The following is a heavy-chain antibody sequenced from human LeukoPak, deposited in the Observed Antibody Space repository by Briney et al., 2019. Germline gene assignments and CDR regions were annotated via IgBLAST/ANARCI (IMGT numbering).Heavy chain of an antibody. CDR2: ISAYNGNT. CDR3: ARSRDYDSSGYYFQH. D-gene: IGHD3-22*01. CDR1: GYTFTSYG. Sequence: ASVKVSCKASGYTFTSYGISWVRQAPGQVLGWMGWISAYNGNTNYAQKLQGRVTMTKDTSTSTAYMELRSLRSDDTAVYYCARSRDYDSSGYYFQHWGQGTLVTVSS. V-gene: IGHV1-18*01. J-gene: IGHJ1*01.